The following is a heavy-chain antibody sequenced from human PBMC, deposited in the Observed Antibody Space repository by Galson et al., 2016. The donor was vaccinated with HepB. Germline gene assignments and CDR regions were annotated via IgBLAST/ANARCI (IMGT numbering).Heavy chain of an antibody. V-gene: IGHV4-4*07. J-gene: IGHJ5*02. D-gene: IGHD6-19*01. CDR3: ARGRQWLVVGSWFDP. CDR2: IYMSGAS. Sequence: SETLSLTCTVSGGSISSYYWSWIRQPAGKGLEWIGRIYMSGASKYNHSFKSRVTMSVDTSKNEFSLKLTSVTAADTAVYYCARGRQWLVVGSWFDPWGQGTLVTVSS. CDR1: GGSISSYY.